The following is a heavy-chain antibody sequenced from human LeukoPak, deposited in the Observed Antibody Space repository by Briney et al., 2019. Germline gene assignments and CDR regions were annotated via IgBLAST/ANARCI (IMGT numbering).Heavy chain of an antibody. D-gene: IGHD3-22*01. CDR2: ISYDGSNK. Sequence: QAGGSLRLSCAASGFTFSSYAMHWVRQAPGKGLEWVAVISYDGSNKYYADSVKGRFTISRDNSKNTLYLQMNSLRAEDTAVYFCARDLVDYYDSSGYYLDYWGQGTLVTVSS. CDR3: ARDLVDYYDSSGYYLDY. J-gene: IGHJ4*02. CDR1: GFTFSSYA. V-gene: IGHV3-30-3*01.